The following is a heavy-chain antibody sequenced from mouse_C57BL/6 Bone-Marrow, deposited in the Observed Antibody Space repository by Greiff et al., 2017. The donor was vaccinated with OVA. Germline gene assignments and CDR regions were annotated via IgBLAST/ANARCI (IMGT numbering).Heavy chain of an antibody. CDR1: GYTFTSYG. CDR2: IYPRSGNT. D-gene: IGHD2-4*01. CDR3: AILRREYYFDY. Sequence: QVQLQQSGAELVRPGASVKLSCKASGYTFTSYGISWVKQRTGQGLEWIGEIYPRSGNTYYNEKFKGKATMTADKSSSTAYMELRSLTSEDSAVYFCAILRREYYFDYWGQGTTLTVSS. V-gene: IGHV1-81*01. J-gene: IGHJ2*01.